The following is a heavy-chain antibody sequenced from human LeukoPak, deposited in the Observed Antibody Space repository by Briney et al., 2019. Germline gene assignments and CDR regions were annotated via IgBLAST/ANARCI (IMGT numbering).Heavy chain of an antibody. CDR1: GGTFSSYA. CDR3: ARNYCSSTSCYTGAGPYYYYYYMDV. V-gene: IGHV1-69*13. Sequence: SVKVSCKASGGTFSSYAISWVRQAPGQGLEWMGGIIPIFGTANYAQKFQGRVTITADESTSTAYMELSSLRSEDTAVYYCARNYCSSTSCYTGAGPYYYYYYMDVWGKGATVTVSS. J-gene: IGHJ6*03. CDR2: IIPIFGTA. D-gene: IGHD2-2*02.